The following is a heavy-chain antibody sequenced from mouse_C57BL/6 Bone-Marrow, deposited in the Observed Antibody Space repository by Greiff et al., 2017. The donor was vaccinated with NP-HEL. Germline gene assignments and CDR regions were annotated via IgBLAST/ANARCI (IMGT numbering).Heavy chain of an antibody. CDR3: ARDYYGSRVAY. Sequence: QVQLQQPGAELVKPGASVKLSCKASGYTFTSYWMQWVKQRPGQGLEWIGEIDPSDSYTNYNQKFKGKATLTVDTSSSTAYMQLSSLTSEDSAVYYCARDYYGSRVAYWGQGTLVTVSA. D-gene: IGHD1-1*01. V-gene: IGHV1-50*01. CDR1: GYTFTSYW. CDR2: IDPSDSYT. J-gene: IGHJ3*01.